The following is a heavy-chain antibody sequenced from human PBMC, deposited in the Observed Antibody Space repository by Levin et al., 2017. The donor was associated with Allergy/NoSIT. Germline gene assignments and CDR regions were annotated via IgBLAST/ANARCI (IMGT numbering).Heavy chain of an antibody. V-gene: IGHV4-34*01. CDR1: GGSFSGYY. CDR3: ARAQDYYGSGSFDY. D-gene: IGHD3-10*01. Sequence: SETLSLTCAVYGGSFSGYYWTWIRQPPGKGLEWIGEINHSGSTKYNPSLKSRVTISVDTSKNQFSLKLRSVTAADTAVYYCARAQDYYGSGSFDYWGQGTLVTVSS. J-gene: IGHJ4*02. CDR2: INHSGST.